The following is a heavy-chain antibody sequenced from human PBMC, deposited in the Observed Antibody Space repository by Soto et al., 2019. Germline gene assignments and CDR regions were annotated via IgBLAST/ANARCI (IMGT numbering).Heavy chain of an antibody. Sequence: QVQLQESGSGLVETFQTLSLTCTVSGDSIGSGGFPWTWIRQSTGKGLEWIGYVYRTGATSYNPSLEGRDIISVDTSSNQFALKLKSVTPADTAVYFCARDSYAMSSFALDVWGRGTAVTVSS. CDR1: GDSIGSGGFP. V-gene: IGHV4-30-2*06. CDR3: ARDSYAMSSFALDV. D-gene: IGHD2-2*01. J-gene: IGHJ6*02. CDR2: VYRTGAT.